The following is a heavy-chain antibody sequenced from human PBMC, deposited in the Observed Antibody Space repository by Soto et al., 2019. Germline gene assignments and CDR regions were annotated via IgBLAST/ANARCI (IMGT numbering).Heavy chain of an antibody. V-gene: IGHV3-23*01. CDR2: MSGSSSTT. D-gene: IGHD1-7*01. J-gene: IGHJ4*02. Sequence: GGSLRLSCATSGLTFSNYAMSWVRQAPGGGLEWVSSMSGSSSTTYYADPVKGRFTISRDRSKNTLYLQMSSLRAEDTALYYCAKNQERELPRVIDFWGQGTLVTVSS. CDR3: AKNQERELPRVIDF. CDR1: GLTFSNYA.